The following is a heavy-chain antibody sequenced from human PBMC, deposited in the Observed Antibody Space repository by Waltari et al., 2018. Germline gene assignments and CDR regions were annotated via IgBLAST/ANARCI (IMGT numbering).Heavy chain of an antibody. CDR3: ARAATRGGFDY. CDR2: ISWNSGSI. CDR1: GFTFDDYA. J-gene: IGHJ4*02. D-gene: IGHD6-25*01. Sequence: EVQLVESGGGLVQPGRSLRLSCAASGFTFDDYAMHWVRQAPGKGLWWVSGISWNSGSIGYADCVKGRFTISRDNAKNCLYLQMNSLRAEDMALYYCARAATRGGFDYWGQGTLVTVSS. V-gene: IGHV3-9*03.